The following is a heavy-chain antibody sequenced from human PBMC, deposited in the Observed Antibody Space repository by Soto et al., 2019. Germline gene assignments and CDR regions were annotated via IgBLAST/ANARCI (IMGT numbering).Heavy chain of an antibody. V-gene: IGHV3-48*02. CDR3: ARGRVGTAYFDY. Sequence: GGSLRLSCAASGFTFSSNSMNWVRQAPGKGLEWISYITSSSSTIYYADSVKGRFTISRDNAKNSVYLQMNSLRDEDTAVYYCARGRVGTAYFDYWGQGALVTVSS. CDR1: GFTFSSNS. CDR2: ITSSSSTI. D-gene: IGHD2-21*02. J-gene: IGHJ4*02.